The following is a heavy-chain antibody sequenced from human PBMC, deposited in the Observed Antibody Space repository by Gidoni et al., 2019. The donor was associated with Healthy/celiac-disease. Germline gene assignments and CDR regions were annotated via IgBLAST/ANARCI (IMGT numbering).Heavy chain of an antibody. Sequence: QVQLVESGGGVVQPGRSLRLSCAASGFTFSSYGMHWVRKAPGKGLEWVAVIWYDGSNKYYADSVKGRFTISRDNSKNTLYLQMNSLRAEDTAVYYCAREGRVGATHPERKNHDAFDIWGQGTMVTVSS. V-gene: IGHV3-33*08. CDR2: IWYDGSNK. CDR1: GFTFSSYG. CDR3: AREGRVGATHPERKNHDAFDI. J-gene: IGHJ3*02. D-gene: IGHD1-26*01.